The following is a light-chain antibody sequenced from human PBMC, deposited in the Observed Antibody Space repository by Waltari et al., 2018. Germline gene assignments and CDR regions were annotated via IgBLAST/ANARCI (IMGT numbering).Light chain of an antibody. J-gene: IGKJ2*01. V-gene: IGKV3-20*01. Sequence: EIVLTQSPDTLSLSPGDRAARSCRASQSLSSSYLAWYQQKPGQAPRLLIYGASSRATGIPDRFSGSGSETDFTLTISRLEPEDFAVYYCQQYDSTPYTFGQGTKLEIK. CDR1: QSLSSSY. CDR2: GAS. CDR3: QQYDSTPYT.